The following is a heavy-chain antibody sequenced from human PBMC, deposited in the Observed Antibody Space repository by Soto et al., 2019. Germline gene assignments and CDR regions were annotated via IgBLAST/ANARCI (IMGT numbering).Heavy chain of an antibody. D-gene: IGHD2-21*01. Sequence: QVQLQESGPGLVKPSQTLSLTCTVSGGSSSSGEYYWSWIRQPPGKGLEWIGYIYYSGSTYYNPFLKSRFTISIDTSKNQFSLKLSSVTAADTAVYYCARYSGGGGAFDIWGQGTMVTVSS. CDR1: GGSSSSGEYY. CDR2: IYYSGST. CDR3: ARYSGGGGAFDI. J-gene: IGHJ3*02. V-gene: IGHV4-30-4*01.